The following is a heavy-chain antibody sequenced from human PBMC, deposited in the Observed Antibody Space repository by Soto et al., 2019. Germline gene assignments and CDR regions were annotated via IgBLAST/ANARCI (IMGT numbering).Heavy chain of an antibody. J-gene: IGHJ6*02. D-gene: IGHD6-13*01. CDR3: ARDRIAAVVISFSDYLYYRLAF. CDR1: GGSVSSGSYY. CDR2: ISYTGNT. V-gene: IGHV4-61*01. Sequence: SETLSLTCSVSGGSVSSGSYYWSWIRQPPGKGLEWIGYISYTGNTNYNPSLKSRVTISVHTSKNQFSLKLSSVTAADTAVYYCARDRIAAVVISFSDYLYYRLAFCGQGTTVTGSS.